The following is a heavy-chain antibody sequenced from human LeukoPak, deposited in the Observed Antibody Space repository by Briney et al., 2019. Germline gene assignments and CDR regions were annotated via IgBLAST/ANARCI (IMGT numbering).Heavy chain of an antibody. CDR3: ARHPGYNTRIFDY. Sequence: SSETLSLTCTVSGGSMNNYYWSWIRQAPGKGLERIGCIYYSGSTNYNPSLKSRVTISVDTSKNQFSLKLSSVTAADTAVYYCARHPGYNTRIFDYWGQGTLVTVSS. D-gene: IGHD6-13*01. J-gene: IGHJ4*02. CDR2: IYYSGST. V-gene: IGHV4-59*08. CDR1: GGSMNNYY.